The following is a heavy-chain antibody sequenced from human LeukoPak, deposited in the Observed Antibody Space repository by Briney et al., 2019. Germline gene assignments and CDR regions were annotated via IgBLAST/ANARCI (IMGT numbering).Heavy chain of an antibody. CDR2: INQDGSEK. CDR1: GFTFSSYL. V-gene: IGHV3-7*03. CDR3: ARVTYGSGTYGAFDY. J-gene: IGHJ4*02. D-gene: IGHD3-10*01. Sequence: GGSLRLSCAASGFTFSSYLMSWVRQAPGKGLEWVANINQDGSEKYYVDSVKGRFTISRDNAKNSLYLQMNSLRAEDTAVYYCARVTYGSGTYGAFDYWGQGTLVTVSS.